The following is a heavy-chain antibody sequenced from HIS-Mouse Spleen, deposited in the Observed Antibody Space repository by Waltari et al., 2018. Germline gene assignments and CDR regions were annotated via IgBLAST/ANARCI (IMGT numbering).Heavy chain of an antibody. CDR3: AREIPYSSSWYDWYFDL. Sequence: QLQLQESGPGLVKPSETLSLTCPVPGGSISSSSYYWGWLRQPPGKGLEWVGGIYYRGCTYTNPSLKSRVTISVGTSKNQFSLKLSSVTAADTAVYYCAREIPYSSSWYDWYFDLWGRGTLVTVSS. V-gene: IGHV4-39*07. CDR2: IYYRGCT. D-gene: IGHD6-13*01. J-gene: IGHJ2*01. CDR1: GGSISSSSYY.